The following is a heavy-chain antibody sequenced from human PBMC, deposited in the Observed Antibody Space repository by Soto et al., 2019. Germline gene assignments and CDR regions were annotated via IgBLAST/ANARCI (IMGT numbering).Heavy chain of an antibody. J-gene: IGHJ6*02. V-gene: IGHV4-31*03. CDR3: ARGVGYAMDV. CDR1: GGSISSGGNY. CDR2: IYYSGST. D-gene: IGHD3-16*01. Sequence: SSETLSLTCTVSGGSISSGGNYWNWVRQHPGKGLEWIGYIYYSGSTYYNPSLKSRVTISGDTSNNQFSLKLSSVTAADTAVYYCARGVGYAMDVWGQGTTVTVSS.